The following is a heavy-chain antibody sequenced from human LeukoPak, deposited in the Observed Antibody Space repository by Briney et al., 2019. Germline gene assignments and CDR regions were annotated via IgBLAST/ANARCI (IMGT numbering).Heavy chain of an antibody. CDR1: GGSISSYY. CDR2: IYYSGST. V-gene: IGHV4-59*01. J-gene: IGHJ4*02. D-gene: IGHD3-22*01. Sequence: PSETLSLTCTVSGGSISSYYWSWNRQPPGKGLEWIGYIYYSGSTNYNPSLKSRVTISVDTSKNQFSLKLSSVTAADTAVYYCARDGYYDSSGYGYWGQGTLVTVSS. CDR3: ARDGYYDSSGYGY.